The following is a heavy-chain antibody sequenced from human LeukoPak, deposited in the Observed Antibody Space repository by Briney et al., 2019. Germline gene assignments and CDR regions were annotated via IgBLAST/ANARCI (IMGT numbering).Heavy chain of an antibody. Sequence: GGSLRLSCAASGFTFSSYSMNWVRQAPGKGLEWVSSIGSSSSYIYYADSVKGRFTISRDNAKNSLYLQMNSLRAEDTAVYYCARDLVDTAMVGSYYFDYWGQGTLVTVSS. V-gene: IGHV3-21*01. J-gene: IGHJ4*02. CDR2: IGSSSSYI. CDR1: GFTFSSYS. D-gene: IGHD5-18*01. CDR3: ARDLVDTAMVGSYYFDY.